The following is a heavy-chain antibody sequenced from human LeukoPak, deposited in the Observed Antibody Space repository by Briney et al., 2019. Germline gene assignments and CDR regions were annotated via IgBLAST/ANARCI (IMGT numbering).Heavy chain of an antibody. D-gene: IGHD5-12*01. V-gene: IGHV4-34*01. CDR3: ARTNIVATIFSY. J-gene: IGHJ4*02. CDR2: INHSGST. Sequence: PSETLSLTCAVYGGSFSGYYWSWIRQPPGKGLEWIGEINHSGSTNYNPSLKSRVTISVDTSKNQFSLKLSSVTAADTAVYYCARTNIVATIFSYWGQGTLVTVSS. CDR1: GGSFSGYY.